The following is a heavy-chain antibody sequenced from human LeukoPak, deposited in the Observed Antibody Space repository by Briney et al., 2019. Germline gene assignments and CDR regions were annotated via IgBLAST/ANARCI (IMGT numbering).Heavy chain of an antibody. CDR1: GYTFTSYD. CDR2: MNPNSGNT. J-gene: IGHJ4*02. V-gene: IGHV1-8*01. Sequence: ASVKVSCKASGYTFTSYDINWARQATGQGLEWMGWMNPNSGNTGYAQKFQGRVTMTRNTSISTAYMELSSLRSEDTAVYYCATSHSWELLYDYGGQGTLVTVSS. CDR3: ATSHSWELLYDY. D-gene: IGHD1-26*01.